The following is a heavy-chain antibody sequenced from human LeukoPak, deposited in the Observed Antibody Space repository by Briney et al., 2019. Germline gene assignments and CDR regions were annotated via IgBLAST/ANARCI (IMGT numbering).Heavy chain of an antibody. J-gene: IGHJ5*02. Sequence: SQTLSLTCTVSGGSISSGVYYWSWIRQHPGKGLEWIVYIYYSGSTYYNPSLKSRVTISVDTSKNQFSLKLSSVSAADTAVYYCARERDIVVVPAASGWFDPWGQGTLVTVSS. CDR1: GGSISSGVYY. CDR3: ARERDIVVVPAASGWFDP. D-gene: IGHD2-2*01. CDR2: IYYSGST. V-gene: IGHV4-31*03.